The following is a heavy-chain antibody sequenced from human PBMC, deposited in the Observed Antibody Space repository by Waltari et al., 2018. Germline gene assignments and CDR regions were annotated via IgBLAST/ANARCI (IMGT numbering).Heavy chain of an antibody. V-gene: IGHV5-51*01. CDR2: IYPGDSDT. CDR3: ARTDCSGGSCHHYYGMDV. D-gene: IGHD2-15*01. Sequence: EVQLVPSGAEVKKPGESLKISCKGSGYSFTSYWIGWVRQLPGKGLEWMGIIYPGDSDTRYSPSFQGQVTISADKSISTAYLQWSSLKASDTAMYYCARTDCSGGSCHHYYGMDVWGQGTTVTVSS. CDR1: GYSFTSYW. J-gene: IGHJ6*02.